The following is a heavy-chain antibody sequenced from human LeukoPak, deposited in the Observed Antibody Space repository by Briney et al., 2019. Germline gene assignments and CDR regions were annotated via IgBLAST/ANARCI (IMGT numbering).Heavy chain of an antibody. CDR3: ATYRQVLLPFES. D-gene: IGHD2-8*02. Sequence: GGSLRLSCAASGFTFSHHGMHWVRQAPGKGLEWVAFIRNDGSNHYYADSVKGRFTISRDNAKNSLYLQMNSLRAGDTAIYYCATYRQVLLPFESWGQGTLVTVSS. J-gene: IGHJ4*02. CDR1: GFTFSHHG. CDR2: IRNDGSNH. V-gene: IGHV3-30*02.